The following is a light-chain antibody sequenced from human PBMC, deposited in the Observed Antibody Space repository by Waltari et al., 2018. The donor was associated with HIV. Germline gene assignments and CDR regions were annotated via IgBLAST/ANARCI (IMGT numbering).Light chain of an antibody. CDR1: SSDVGGYHD. J-gene: IGLJ3*02. V-gene: IGLV2-14*01. CDR2: EVS. CDR3: SSYTRSSSWV. Sequence: QSALTQPASVSGSPGQSITISCTGTSSDVGGYHDVSCYQHHPGDAPKLIIYEVSYRSSRVSLLFSGSKSGSTASLTSSGLLAEDETDYYCSSYTRSSSWVFGGGTKRTVL.